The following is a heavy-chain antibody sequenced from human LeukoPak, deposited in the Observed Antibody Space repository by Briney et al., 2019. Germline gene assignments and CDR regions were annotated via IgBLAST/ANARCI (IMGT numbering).Heavy chain of an antibody. Sequence: EASVKVSCKASGGTFSSYAISWVRQAPGQRLEWMGRIIPIFGTANYAQKFQGRVTITADKSTSTAYMELSSLRSEDTAVYYCARVGESSSWYYFDYWGQGTLVTVSS. CDR2: IIPIFGTA. CDR1: GGTFSSYA. CDR3: ARVGESSSWYYFDY. J-gene: IGHJ4*02. D-gene: IGHD6-13*01. V-gene: IGHV1-69*06.